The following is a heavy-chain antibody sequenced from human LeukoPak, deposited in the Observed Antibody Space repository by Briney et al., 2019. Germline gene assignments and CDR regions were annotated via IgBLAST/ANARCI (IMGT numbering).Heavy chain of an antibody. D-gene: IGHD3-22*01. V-gene: IGHV4-59*01. Sequence: PSETLSLTCTVSGDSISSSYWSWIRQPPGRGLEWIGYIYYSGSSNYNPSLKSRVTISVDTSKNQFSLKVSSVTAADTAIYYCARRLYDSSGYYLDYWGQGTLVTVSS. CDR2: IYYSGSS. CDR1: GDSISSSY. CDR3: ARRLYDSSGYYLDY. J-gene: IGHJ4*02.